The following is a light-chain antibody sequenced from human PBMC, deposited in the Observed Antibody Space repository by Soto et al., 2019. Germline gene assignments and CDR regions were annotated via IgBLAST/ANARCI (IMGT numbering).Light chain of an antibody. J-gene: IGLJ3*02. CDR1: SSDVGYYNL. V-gene: IGLV2-23*01. CDR3: GSYGGSYNLV. CDR2: ESN. Sequence: QSALTQPASVSGSPGQSITISCSGSSSDVGYYNLVSWYQRRPGAAPKLIIYESNKRPSGVPDRFSGSKSGNTASLTISGLQAEDEAEYYCGSYGGSYNLVFGGGTKLTVL.